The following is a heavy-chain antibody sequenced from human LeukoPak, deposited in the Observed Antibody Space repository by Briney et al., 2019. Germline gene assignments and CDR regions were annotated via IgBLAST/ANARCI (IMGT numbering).Heavy chain of an antibody. Sequence: PGGSLELSCAASGFTFSSYGMHWVRQAPGKGLEWVAVISYDGSNKYYADSVKGRFTISRDNSKNTLYLQMNSLRAEDTAVYYCAKNGYDSSGTQDAFDIWGQGTMVTVSS. CDR3: AKNGYDSSGTQDAFDI. CDR1: GFTFSSYG. D-gene: IGHD3-22*01. J-gene: IGHJ3*02. V-gene: IGHV3-30*18. CDR2: ISYDGSNK.